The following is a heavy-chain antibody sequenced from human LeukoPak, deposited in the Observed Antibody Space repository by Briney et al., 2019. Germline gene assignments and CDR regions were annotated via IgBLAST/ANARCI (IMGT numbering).Heavy chain of an antibody. Sequence: PGTSLRLSCVASGFTFETYAVHWVRQAPGKGLEWVAVMSYDGNDEYYADSVKGRFTIFRDNSRDTLYLQMSSLRVEDTALYYCAKDMGASGLGSGWPFDCWCQGTLVTVSS. CDR3: AKDMGASGLGSGWPFDC. D-gene: IGHD6-19*01. V-gene: IGHV3-30*18. CDR1: GFTFETYA. J-gene: IGHJ4*02. CDR2: MSYDGNDE.